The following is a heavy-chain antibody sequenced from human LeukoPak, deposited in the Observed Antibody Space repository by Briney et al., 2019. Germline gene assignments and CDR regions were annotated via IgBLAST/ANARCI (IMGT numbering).Heavy chain of an antibody. CDR2: IYYTGST. Sequence: SETLSITCTLSGGFISPYYWSWIRQPPGKGLEWIGYIYYTGSTYYNPSLKSRVTISVDTSKNQFSLKLSSVTAADTAVYYCARAYYYGTGTFDIWGQGTMVTVSS. V-gene: IGHV4-59*01. J-gene: IGHJ3*02. CDR1: GGFISPYY. CDR3: ARAYYYGTGTFDI. D-gene: IGHD3-10*01.